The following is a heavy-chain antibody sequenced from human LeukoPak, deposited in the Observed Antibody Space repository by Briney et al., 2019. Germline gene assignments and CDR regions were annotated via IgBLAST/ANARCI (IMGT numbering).Heavy chain of an antibody. D-gene: IGHD3-22*01. Sequence: GGSLRLSCAASGFRFRNYWMTWVRQTPGKGLEWVANIKEDGSTKYYVDSLRGRFTISRDNAQNSLYLQMNSLRAEDTAVYYCARDNYYDSSGYLEDYYYYGMDVWGQGTTVTVSS. J-gene: IGHJ6*02. V-gene: IGHV3-7*01. CDR2: IKEDGSTK. CDR1: GFRFRNYW. CDR3: ARDNYYDSSGYLEDYYYYGMDV.